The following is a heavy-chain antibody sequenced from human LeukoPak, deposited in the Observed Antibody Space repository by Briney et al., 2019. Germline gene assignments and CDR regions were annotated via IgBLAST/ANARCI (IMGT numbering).Heavy chain of an antibody. CDR3: AKVPSGWLEYYFDY. Sequence: GRSLRLSCAASGFTFSSYGMHWVRQAPGKGLEWVAVISYDGSNKYYADSVKGRFTISRDNSKNTLYLQMNSLRAEDTAVYYCAKVPSGWLEYYFDYWGQGTLVTVSS. J-gene: IGHJ4*02. CDR2: ISYDGSNK. CDR1: GFTFSSYG. V-gene: IGHV3-30*18. D-gene: IGHD6-19*01.